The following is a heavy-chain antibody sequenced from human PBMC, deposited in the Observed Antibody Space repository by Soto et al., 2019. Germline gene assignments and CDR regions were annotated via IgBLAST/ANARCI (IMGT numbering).Heavy chain of an antibody. D-gene: IGHD6-6*01. CDR2: ISSSGTAT. V-gene: IGHV3-11*01. J-gene: IGHJ5*02. CDR3: ARNGPMAARPNH. Sequence: QVQLVESGGGLVRPGGSLRLSCAASGFTFRDYDMSWIRQAPGKGLEWVSCISSSGTATYYADSVKGRFTISRDNAKNSLYGEMNRLTVEDTAVYYCARNGPMAARPNHWGQGTLVTVSS. CDR1: GFTFRDYD.